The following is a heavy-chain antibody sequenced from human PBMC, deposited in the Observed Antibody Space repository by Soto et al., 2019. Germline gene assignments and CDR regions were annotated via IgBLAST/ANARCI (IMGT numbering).Heavy chain of an antibody. CDR2: IYYSGTT. CDR3: ARREIQGPIDY. Sequence: QVQLQESGPGLVKPSDTLSLTCAVSGYSISSSNWWGWIRQPPGKGLEWIGYIYYSGTTYYNPSLKSRVNMSVDTSKNQFSLKLTSVAAVDTAVYYCARREIQGPIDYWGQGTLVTVSS. J-gene: IGHJ4*02. V-gene: IGHV4-28*01. D-gene: IGHD1-26*01. CDR1: GYSISSSNW.